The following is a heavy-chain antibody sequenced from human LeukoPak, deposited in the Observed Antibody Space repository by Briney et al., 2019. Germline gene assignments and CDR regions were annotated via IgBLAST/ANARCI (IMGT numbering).Heavy chain of an antibody. CDR2: MNPNRGNT. V-gene: IGHV1-8*03. CDR1: GYTFTSYD. J-gene: IGHJ6*03. CDR3: AREVGGYDSGYYYYYMDV. D-gene: IGHD5-12*01. Sequence: ASVKVSCKASGYTFTSYDINWVRQATGQGLEWMGWMNPNRGNTGYAQKFQGRVTITRNTSISTAYMELSSLRSEDTAVYYCAREVGGYDSGYYYYYMDVWGKGTTVTVSS.